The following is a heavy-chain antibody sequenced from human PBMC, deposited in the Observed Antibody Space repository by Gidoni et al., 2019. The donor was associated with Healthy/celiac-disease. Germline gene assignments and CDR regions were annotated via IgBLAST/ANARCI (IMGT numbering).Heavy chain of an antibody. CDR3: AKDPYDFWSGYIPY. Sequence: QVQLVESGGGVVPPGRSLRLSCAASGFTFSSYGMHWVRQAPGKGLEWVAVISYDGSNKYYADSVKGRFTISRDNSKNTLYLQMNSLRAEDTAVYYCAKDPYDFWSGYIPYWGQGTLVTVSS. D-gene: IGHD3-3*01. CDR2: ISYDGSNK. V-gene: IGHV3-30*18. CDR1: GFTFSSYG. J-gene: IGHJ4*02.